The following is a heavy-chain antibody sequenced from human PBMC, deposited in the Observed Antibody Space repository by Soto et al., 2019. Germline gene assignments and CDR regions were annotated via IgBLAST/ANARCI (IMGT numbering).Heavy chain of an antibody. Sequence: QVTLKESGPVLVKPTETLTLTCTVSGFSLSNARMGVSWIRQPPGKALEWLAHIFSNDEKSYSTSLKSRLTISKDTXXSXVXXTMTNIDPVDTATYYCARTPLYSSSWYYYYYGMDVWGQGTTVTVSS. CDR3: ARTPLYSSSWYYYYYGMDV. CDR1: GFSLSNARMG. V-gene: IGHV2-26*01. CDR2: IFSNDEK. J-gene: IGHJ6*02. D-gene: IGHD6-13*01.